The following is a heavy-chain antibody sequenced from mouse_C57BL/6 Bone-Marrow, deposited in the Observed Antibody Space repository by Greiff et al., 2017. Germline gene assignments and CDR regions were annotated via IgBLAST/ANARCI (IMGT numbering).Heavy chain of an antibody. CDR3: AFQYYYGSSHFDY. J-gene: IGHJ2*01. Sequence: QVQLQQPGAELVRPGSSVKLSCKASGYTFTSYWMDWVKQRPGQGLEWIGNIYPSDSETHYNQKFKDKATLTVDKSSSTAYMQLSSLTSEDSAVYYCAFQYYYGSSHFDYWGQGTTLTVSS. V-gene: IGHV1-61*01. D-gene: IGHD1-1*01. CDR2: IYPSDSET. CDR1: GYTFTSYW.